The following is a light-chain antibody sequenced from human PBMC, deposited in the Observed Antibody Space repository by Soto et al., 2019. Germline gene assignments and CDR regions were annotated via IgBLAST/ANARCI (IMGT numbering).Light chain of an antibody. J-gene: IGLJ2*01. CDR2: EDD. CDR1: SGNIARNY. Sequence: NFMLTQPQSVSESPGKTVTISCTRSSGNIARNYVQWYQQRPGSAPSAVIHEDDQRPSGVPDRFSGSVDRSSNSASLTISGLKTEDEADYYCQSYDSSNQGVFGGGTKLNAL. V-gene: IGLV6-57*03. CDR3: QSYDSSNQGV.